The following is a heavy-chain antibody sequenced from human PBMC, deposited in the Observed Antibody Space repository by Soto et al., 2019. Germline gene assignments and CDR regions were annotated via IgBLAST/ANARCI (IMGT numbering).Heavy chain of an antibody. CDR2: IYHSGST. V-gene: IGHV4-30-2*01. D-gene: IGHD3-10*01. J-gene: IGHJ4*02. CDR1: GGSISSGGYS. CDR3: AREKTMADFDY. Sequence: PSETLSLTCAVSGGSISSGGYSWSWIRQPPGKGLEWIGYIYHSGSTYYNPSLKSRVTISVDRSKNQFSLKLSSVTAADTAVYYCAREKTMADFDYWGQGTLVTVSS.